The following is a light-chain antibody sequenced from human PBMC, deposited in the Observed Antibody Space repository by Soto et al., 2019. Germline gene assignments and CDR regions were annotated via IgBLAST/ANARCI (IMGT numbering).Light chain of an antibody. Sequence: ALTQPASVSDSPGKSITISCTGPSSDVGGSNFVSWYQQHPGKPPNLIIYDVAKRPSVVSNRFSGSKSGSTASLIISRLQTEDEADYYCVSYTSSTTYVFGTGTKVTVL. J-gene: IGLJ1*01. CDR2: DVA. V-gene: IGLV2-14*03. CDR3: VSYTSSTTYV. CDR1: SSDVGGSNF.